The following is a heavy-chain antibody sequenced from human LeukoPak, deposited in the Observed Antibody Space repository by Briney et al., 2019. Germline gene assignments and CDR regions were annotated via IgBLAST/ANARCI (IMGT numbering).Heavy chain of an antibody. D-gene: IGHD6-19*01. CDR3: AKQGARAGAAGGDFDY. J-gene: IGHJ4*02. V-gene: IGHV3-23*01. Sequence: PGGSLRLSCAASGFTFSSYAMSSVRQAAGRGLEWVSEISGGGSSTFYAESVEGRFTISRENTNHTLYQQINSLTDADTAVYYCAKQGARAGAAGGDFDYWGQGTLVTVSS. CDR2: ISGGGSST. CDR1: GFTFSSYA.